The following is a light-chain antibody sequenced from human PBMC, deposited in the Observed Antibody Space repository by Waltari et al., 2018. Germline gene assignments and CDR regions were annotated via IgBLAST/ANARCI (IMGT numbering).Light chain of an antibody. CDR2: GAS. V-gene: IGKV3-20*01. CDR1: QSVSRA. CDR3: QHYLRLPAT. J-gene: IGKJ1*01. Sequence: EIVLTQSPGTLSLDPGERATLCCRASQSVSRALAWYQQKPGQAPRLLIYGASNRATGIPDRFSGSGSGTDFSLTISSLEPEDFAVYYCQHYLRLPATFGQGTKVEIK.